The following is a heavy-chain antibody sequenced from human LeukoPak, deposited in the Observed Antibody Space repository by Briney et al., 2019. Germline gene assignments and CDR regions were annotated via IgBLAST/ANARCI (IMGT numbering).Heavy chain of an antibody. CDR2: ISYDGSNK. Sequence: GGSLRLSCAASGFTFSSYAMHWVRQAPGKGLEWVAVISYDGSNKYYAGSVKGRFTISRDNSKNTLYLQMNSLRAEDTAVYYCARDPEWEPEVFDYWGQGTLVTVSS. V-gene: IGHV3-30-3*01. J-gene: IGHJ4*02. CDR3: ARDPEWEPEVFDY. CDR1: GFTFSSYA. D-gene: IGHD1-26*01.